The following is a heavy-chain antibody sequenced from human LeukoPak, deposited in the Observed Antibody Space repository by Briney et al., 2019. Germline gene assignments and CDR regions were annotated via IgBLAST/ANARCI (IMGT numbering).Heavy chain of an antibody. CDR1: GFTFDDYA. CDR2: IWNDGSNK. D-gene: IGHD2-15*01. J-gene: IGHJ4*02. Sequence: GGSLRLSCAASGFTFDDYAMHWVRQAPDKGLEWVAVIWNDGSNKYYADSVKGRFTISRDNSKNTLYLQMNSLRAEDTAVYYCARVYCSGGSCYGPFDYWGQGTLVTVSS. V-gene: IGHV3-33*08. CDR3: ARVYCSGGSCYGPFDY.